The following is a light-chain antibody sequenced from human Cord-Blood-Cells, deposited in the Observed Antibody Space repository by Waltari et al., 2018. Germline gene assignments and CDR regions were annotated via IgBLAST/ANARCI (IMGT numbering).Light chain of an antibody. CDR1: SSDVGGYHY. Sequence: QSALTQPRSVSGSPGQSVTISCPGISSDVGGYHYVSWYQQHPGKAPKLMIYDVRKRPSGVPDRFSGSKSGNTASLTISGLQAEDEADYYCCSYAGSYTFVFGTGTKVTVL. J-gene: IGLJ1*01. CDR3: CSYAGSYTFV. CDR2: DVR. V-gene: IGLV2-11*01.